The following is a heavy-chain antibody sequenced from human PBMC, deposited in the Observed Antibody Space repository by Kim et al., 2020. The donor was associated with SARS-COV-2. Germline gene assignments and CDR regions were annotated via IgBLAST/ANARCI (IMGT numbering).Heavy chain of an antibody. D-gene: IGHD6-19*01. V-gene: IGHV3-23*01. J-gene: IGHJ4*02. CDR2: ISGSSGSV. Sequence: GGSLRLSCAASGFTFSTYAMSWVRQAPGKGLEWVSSISGSSGSVYYAESLKGRFTISRASSKTTLYLQMNTLSAEDTAVYYCAKDGGGPYTTGWDYFDLCGQGALVTVSS. CDR1: GFTFSTYA. CDR3: AKDGGGPYTTGWDYFDL.